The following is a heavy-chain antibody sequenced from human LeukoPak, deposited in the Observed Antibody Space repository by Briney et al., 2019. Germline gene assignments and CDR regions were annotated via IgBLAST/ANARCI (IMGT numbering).Heavy chain of an antibody. CDR3: ARDGPENYQLPPSFDI. D-gene: IGHD2-2*01. V-gene: IGHV3-48*01. J-gene: IGHJ3*02. CDR1: GFTVSSDS. CDR2: ISSSSSTI. Sequence: GGSLRLSCTVSGFTVSSDSMSWVRQAPGKGLEWVAYISSSSSTIYYADSVKGRFTISRDNAKNSLYLQMNSLRAEDTAVSYCARDGPENYQLPPSFDIWGQGTMVTVSS.